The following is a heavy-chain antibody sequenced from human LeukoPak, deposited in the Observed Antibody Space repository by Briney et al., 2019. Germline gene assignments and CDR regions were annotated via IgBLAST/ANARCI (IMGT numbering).Heavy chain of an antibody. Sequence: SGGSLRLSCAASGFTFSSYGMHWVRQAPGKGLEWVAFIRYDGSNKYYADSVEGRFTISRDNAKNSLYLQMNSLRAEDTALYYCAKDMRRGLPRGQDDAFDIWGQGKMVTVSP. V-gene: IGHV3-30*02. CDR3: AKDMRRGLPRGQDDAFDI. CDR2: IRYDGSNK. J-gene: IGHJ3*02. D-gene: IGHD3-16*01. CDR1: GFTFSSYG.